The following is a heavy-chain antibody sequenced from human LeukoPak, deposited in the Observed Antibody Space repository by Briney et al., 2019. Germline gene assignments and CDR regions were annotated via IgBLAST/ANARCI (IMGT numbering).Heavy chain of an antibody. J-gene: IGHJ3*02. D-gene: IGHD6-13*01. CDR3: ARDQSSSWYIGGAFDI. CDR1: GYTFTGYY. CDR2: INPNSGGT. Sequence: GASVKVSCKASGYTFTGYYMHWVRQAPGQGLEWMGWINPNSGGTNYAQKFQGRVTMTRDTSISTAYMELSSLRAEDTAVYYCARDQSSSWYIGGAFDIWGQGTMVTVSS. V-gene: IGHV1-2*02.